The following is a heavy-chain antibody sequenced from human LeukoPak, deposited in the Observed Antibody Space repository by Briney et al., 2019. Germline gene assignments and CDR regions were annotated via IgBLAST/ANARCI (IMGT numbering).Heavy chain of an antibody. V-gene: IGHV3-7*01. D-gene: IGHD6-13*01. J-gene: IGHJ4*02. CDR3: ARDSAGNDY. Sequence: GGSLRLSCAASGFTFSTYWMSWVRQAPGKGLEWVANIKQDGSEKYYVDSVKGRFTISRDNAKNSLYLQMDSLRAEDTAMYYCARDSAGNDYWGQGTLVTVSS. CDR1: GFTFSTYW. CDR2: IKQDGSEK.